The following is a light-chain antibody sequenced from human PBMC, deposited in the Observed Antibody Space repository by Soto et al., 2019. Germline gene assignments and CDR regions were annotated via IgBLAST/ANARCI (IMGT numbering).Light chain of an antibody. J-gene: IGKJ3*01. CDR1: ERVSTN. CDR2: SAS. Sequence: DIVMTQSPLTLSVSPGESATLSCRASERVSTNLAWYQQTPGQAPRLLIYSASRRPTDIPVRFSGSGSGAEFTLTISSLQSEDFAIYYCQQYNTLTPPFGPVTNVDI. CDR3: QQYNTLTPP. V-gene: IGKV3-15*01.